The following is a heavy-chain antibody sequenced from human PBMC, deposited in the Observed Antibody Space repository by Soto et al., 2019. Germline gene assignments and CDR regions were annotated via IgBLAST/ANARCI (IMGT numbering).Heavy chain of an antibody. J-gene: IGHJ4*02. D-gene: IGHD3-3*01. V-gene: IGHV2-26*01. CDR1: GFSLSNARMG. Sequence: QVTLKESGPVLVKPTETLTLTCTVSGFSLSNARMGVSWIRQPPGKALEWLAHIFSNDEKSYSTSLKSRLTISKDTSKSQVVLTMTNMDPVDTATYYCARSYYDFWSGYYTWSDYFDDWGQGTLVTVSS. CDR2: IFSNDEK. CDR3: ARSYYDFWSGYYTWSDYFDD.